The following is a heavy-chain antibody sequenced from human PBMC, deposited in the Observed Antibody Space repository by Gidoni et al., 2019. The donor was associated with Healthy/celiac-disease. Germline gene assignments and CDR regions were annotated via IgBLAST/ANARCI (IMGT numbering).Heavy chain of an antibody. D-gene: IGHD1-1*01. V-gene: IGHV3-33*01. Sequence: QVQLVESGGGVVQPGRSLRLSCAASGFTFSSYGMHWVRQATGKGLEWVAVIWYDGSNKYYADSVKGRFTISRDNSKNTLYLQMNSLRAEDTAVYYCAREIKIPGERSGPDAFDIWGQGTMVTVSS. CDR1: GFTFSSYG. CDR2: IWYDGSNK. J-gene: IGHJ3*02. CDR3: AREIKIPGERSGPDAFDI.